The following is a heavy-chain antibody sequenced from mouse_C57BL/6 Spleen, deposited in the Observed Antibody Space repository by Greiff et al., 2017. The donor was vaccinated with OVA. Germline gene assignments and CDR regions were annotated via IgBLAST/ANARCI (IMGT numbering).Heavy chain of an antibody. D-gene: IGHD2-5*01. CDR3: ARSYSNYVGFDY. CDR2: INPGSGGT. CDR1: GYTFTEYT. J-gene: IGHJ2*01. Sequence: QVQLQQSGAELVKPGASVKLSCKASGYTFTEYTIHWVKQRPGQGLEWIGVINPGSGGTNYNEKFKGKATLTADKSSSTAYMQLSSLTSEDAAVYVCARSYSNYVGFDYWGQGTTLTVSS. V-gene: IGHV1-54*01.